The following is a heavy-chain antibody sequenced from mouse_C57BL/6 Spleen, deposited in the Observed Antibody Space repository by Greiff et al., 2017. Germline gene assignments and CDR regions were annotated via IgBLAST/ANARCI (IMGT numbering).Heavy chain of an antibody. CDR1: GYAFSSSW. CDR3: ARWGDYFDY. V-gene: IGHV1-82*01. J-gene: IGHJ2*01. Sequence: QVQLQQSGPELVKPGASVKISCKASGYAFSSSWMNWVKQRPGKGLEWIGRIYPGDGDTTYNGKFKGKATLTADKSSSTAYMQLSSLTSEDSAVYFCARWGDYFDYWGQGTTLTVSS. CDR2: IYPGDGDT.